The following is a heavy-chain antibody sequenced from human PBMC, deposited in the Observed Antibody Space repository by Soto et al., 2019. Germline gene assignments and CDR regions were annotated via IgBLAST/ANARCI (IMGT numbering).Heavy chain of an antibody. CDR1: GGSISSGGYY. J-gene: IGHJ4*02. CDR3: ARGITMVRGVGLFYFDY. Sequence: QVQLQELGPGLVKPSQTLSLTCTVSGGSISSGGYYWSWIRQHPGKGLEWIGYIYYSGSTYYNPSLKSRVTISVDTSKNQFSLKLNSVTAADTAVYYCARGITMVRGVGLFYFDYWGQGTLVTVSS. V-gene: IGHV4-31*03. CDR2: IYYSGST. D-gene: IGHD3-10*01.